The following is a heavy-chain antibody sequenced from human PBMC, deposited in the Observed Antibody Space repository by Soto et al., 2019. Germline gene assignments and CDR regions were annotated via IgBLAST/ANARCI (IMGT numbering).Heavy chain of an antibody. CDR1: GVSLSTSGMG. Sequence: QITLKESGPTLVKPTQTLTLTCTFSGVSLSTSGMGVGWIRQPPGKALEWLALIYWDDDKRYRPSLKSRLTITKDNTKTQVVLTMTNMDPVDTATYYCAHYSSTCSIDYWGQGTLVTVSS. CDR2: IYWDDDK. D-gene: IGHD6-13*01. V-gene: IGHV2-5*02. J-gene: IGHJ4*02. CDR3: AHYSSTCSIDY.